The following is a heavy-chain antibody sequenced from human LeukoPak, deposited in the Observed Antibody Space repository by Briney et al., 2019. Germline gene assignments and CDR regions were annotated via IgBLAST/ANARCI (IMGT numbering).Heavy chain of an antibody. Sequence: RGSLRLSCVAAGFPFTIFAMSWVRPAPGKGLEWVSSNCGRSRYYADFVKGRFPISRDTSKNTMFLQMNSLRYEDAAIYYCAKYRGFGDSYDSWGQGTLVTVSS. CDR3: AKYRGFGDSYDS. V-gene: IGHV3-23*01. CDR2: NCGRSR. J-gene: IGHJ4*02. D-gene: IGHD3-10*01. CDR1: GFPFTIFA.